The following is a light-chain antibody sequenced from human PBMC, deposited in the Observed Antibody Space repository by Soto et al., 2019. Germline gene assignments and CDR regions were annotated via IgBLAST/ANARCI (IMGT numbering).Light chain of an antibody. Sequence: EIVMTQSPPPLSVSPGERVTLSCRASEGVGSFLAWYQQKPGQAPRLLIYGASSRATGIPDRFSGSGSGTDFTLTITRLEPEDVAVYYCQQYGSSPWAFGQGTKVDIK. CDR2: GAS. CDR3: QQYGSSPWA. CDR1: EGVGSF. V-gene: IGKV3-20*01. J-gene: IGKJ1*01.